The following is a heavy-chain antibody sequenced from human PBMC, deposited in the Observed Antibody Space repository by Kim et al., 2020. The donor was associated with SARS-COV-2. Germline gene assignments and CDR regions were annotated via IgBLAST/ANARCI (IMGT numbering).Heavy chain of an antibody. D-gene: IGHD1-26*01. Sequence: GGSLRLSCAASGFTFSDFWMNWVRQTPGKGLEWVATINLDGSFAKYVDSVKGRFTFSRDNAQNSLYLQMNSLRAEDTAIYYCARDVGYYRVDYWGQGTLVTVSS. J-gene: IGHJ4*02. V-gene: IGHV3-7*01. CDR2: INLDGSFA. CDR3: ARDVGYYRVDY. CDR1: GFTFSDFW.